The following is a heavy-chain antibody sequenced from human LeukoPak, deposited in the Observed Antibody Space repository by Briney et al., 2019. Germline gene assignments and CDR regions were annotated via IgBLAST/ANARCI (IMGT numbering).Heavy chain of an antibody. J-gene: IGHJ6*03. V-gene: IGHV3-23*01. Sequence: GGSLRLSCAASGFTFSIYAMTWVRQAPGKGLEWVSVISGGGGSTYYGDSVKGRFTISRDNSKNTLFLQMNTLRVEDTAIYYCARGPRITMVRGGQWYYYMDVWGKGTTVTISS. D-gene: IGHD3-10*01. CDR2: ISGGGGST. CDR3: ARGPRITMVRGGQWYYYMDV. CDR1: GFTFSIYA.